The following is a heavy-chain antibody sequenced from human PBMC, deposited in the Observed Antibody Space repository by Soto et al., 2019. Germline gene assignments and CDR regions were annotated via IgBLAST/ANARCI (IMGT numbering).Heavy chain of an antibody. CDR3: TTGPNLRPLAAFDI. J-gene: IGHJ3*02. Sequence: VQLVESGGGLVQPGGSLRLSSAASGFTFTNAWMTWVRQGPGKGLEWVGRIKSKSDGGTIDYAAPVKGRFTISRDDSKNTLYLQMNSLKTEDTAVYYCTTGPNLRPLAAFDIWGQGTVVTVSS. CDR1: GFTFTNAW. V-gene: IGHV3-15*01. CDR2: IKSKSDGGTI.